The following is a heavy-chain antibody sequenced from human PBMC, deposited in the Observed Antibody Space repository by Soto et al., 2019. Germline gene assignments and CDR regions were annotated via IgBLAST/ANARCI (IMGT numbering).Heavy chain of an antibody. V-gene: IGHV4-31*03. CDR2: ISYSGAT. Sequence: SETLSLTCPVSGDSISSRGFYRNWIRHLPGKGLEWIGYISYSGATYYNPSLKSRLTISMDTSNNHFSLNLTSVTAADTAVYYCARQSTMTGNYYFDYWGPGTLVTVSS. CDR1: GDSISSRGFY. D-gene: IGHD3-9*01. CDR3: ARQSTMTGNYYFDY. J-gene: IGHJ4*02.